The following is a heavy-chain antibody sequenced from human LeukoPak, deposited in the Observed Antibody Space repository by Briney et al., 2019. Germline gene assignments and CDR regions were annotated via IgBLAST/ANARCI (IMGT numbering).Heavy chain of an antibody. V-gene: IGHV3-21*01. D-gene: IGHD1-26*01. CDR1: GFTFSRYS. J-gene: IGHJ4*02. Sequence: NSGGSLRLSCVASGFTFSRYSMNWVRQAPGKGLEWVSSISSSSSYIYYADSVKGRFTISRDNAKNSLYLQMNSLRAEDTAVYYCARDLLGGSYSVLKPPVDYWGQGTLVTVSS. CDR3: ARDLLGGSYSVLKPPVDY. CDR2: ISSSSSYI.